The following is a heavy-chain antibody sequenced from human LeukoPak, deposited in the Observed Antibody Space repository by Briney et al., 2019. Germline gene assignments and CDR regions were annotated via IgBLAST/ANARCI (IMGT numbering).Heavy chain of an antibody. CDR3: ARKSPQETAVGPYWYLGL. V-gene: IGHV3-30-3*01. J-gene: IGHJ2*01. D-gene: IGHD4-23*01. Sequence: QPGRSLRLSCAASGFTFSGYAMHWVRQAPGKGLEWVAVISFDGNNKYYADSVKGRFTISGDNSKNTLYLQMNSLRADDTAFYYCARKSPQETAVGPYWYLGLWGRGALVTVSS. CDR2: ISFDGNNK. CDR1: GFTFSGYA.